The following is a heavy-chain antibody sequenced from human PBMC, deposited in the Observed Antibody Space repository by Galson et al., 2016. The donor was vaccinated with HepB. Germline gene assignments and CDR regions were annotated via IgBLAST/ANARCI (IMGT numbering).Heavy chain of an antibody. J-gene: IGHJ6*02. CDR1: GFTFGSHV. V-gene: IGHV3-30*18. Sequence: SLRLSCAASGFTFGSHVMHWVRQAPGKGLEWVAVISHDGTNQDYADSVKGRYTISRDNSNNTLSLQMNSLRAEDTAVYFCAKFWGYGSGTYYYFPAGSYSFGLDVGGQGTTVTVSS. CDR3: AKFWGYGSGTYYYFPAGSYSFGLDV. D-gene: IGHD3-10*01. CDR2: ISHDGTNQ.